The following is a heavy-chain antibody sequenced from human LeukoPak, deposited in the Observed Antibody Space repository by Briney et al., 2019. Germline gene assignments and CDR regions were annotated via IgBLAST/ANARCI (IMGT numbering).Heavy chain of an antibody. CDR1: GGSFSGYY. CDR3: ARNHRYCSSTSCYAVDY. V-gene: IGHV4-34*01. D-gene: IGHD2-2*01. J-gene: IGHJ4*02. Sequence: SETLSLTCAVYGGSFSGYYWCWIRQPPGKGLEWIGEINHSGSTNYNPSLKSRVTISVDTSKNQFSLKLSSVTAADTAVYYCARNHRYCSSTSCYAVDYWGQGTLVTVSS. CDR2: INHSGST.